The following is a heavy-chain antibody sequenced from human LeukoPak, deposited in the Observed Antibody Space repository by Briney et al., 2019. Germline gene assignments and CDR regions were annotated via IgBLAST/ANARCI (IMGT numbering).Heavy chain of an antibody. CDR1: GGSISSGSYY. Sequence: SQTLSLTCTVSGGSISSGSYYWSWIRQPAGKGLEWIGRIYTSGSTNYNPSLKSRVTISVDTSKNQFSLKLSSVTAADTAVYYCAKGKWIRDSGGHYMDVWGRGTTVAVSS. CDR3: AKGKWIRDSGGHYMDV. J-gene: IGHJ6*03. V-gene: IGHV4-61*02. D-gene: IGHD5-12*01. CDR2: IYTSGST.